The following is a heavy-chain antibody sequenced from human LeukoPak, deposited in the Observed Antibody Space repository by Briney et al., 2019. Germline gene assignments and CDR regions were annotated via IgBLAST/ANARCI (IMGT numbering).Heavy chain of an antibody. V-gene: IGHV4-4*07. Sequence: SETLSLTCTVSGGSISSYYWSWIRQPAGKGLEWIGRIYTSGSTNYNPSLKSRVTMSVDTSKNQFSLKLSSVTAADTAVYYCARGPAYYDYVWGSYRYNSFDYWGQGTLVTVSS. J-gene: IGHJ4*02. CDR2: IYTSGST. CDR3: ARGPAYYDYVWGSYRYNSFDY. CDR1: GGSISSYY. D-gene: IGHD3-16*02.